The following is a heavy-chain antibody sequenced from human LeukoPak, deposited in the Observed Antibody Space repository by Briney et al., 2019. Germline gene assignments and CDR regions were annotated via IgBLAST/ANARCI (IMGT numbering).Heavy chain of an antibody. D-gene: IGHD2-2*01. CDR1: RGSISSNNW. V-gene: IGHV4-4*02. J-gene: IGHJ4*02. CDR3: ARDQASSSSSPY. Sequence: SETLSLTCAVSRGSISSNNWWSWVRQPPGKRLEWIAEIYHSGSTNYNPSLKSRVTISVDKSKNQFSLKLSSVTAADTAMYYCARDQASSSSSPYWGQGTLVTVSS. CDR2: IYHSGST.